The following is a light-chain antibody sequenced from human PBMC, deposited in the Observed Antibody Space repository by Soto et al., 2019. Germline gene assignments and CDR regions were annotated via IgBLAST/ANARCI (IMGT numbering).Light chain of an antibody. CDR3: QQLHSHPFG. CDR2: AAS. J-gene: IGKJ3*01. CDR1: QGISSD. Sequence: DIQLTQSPSFLSASVGDRVTITCRASQGISSDLALYKQKPGKAPKLLIYAASTLQSGVPSTVSGSGSGTEFNLTISSLQPEDFASCSCQQLHSHPFGFGAGLKVVI. V-gene: IGKV1-9*01.